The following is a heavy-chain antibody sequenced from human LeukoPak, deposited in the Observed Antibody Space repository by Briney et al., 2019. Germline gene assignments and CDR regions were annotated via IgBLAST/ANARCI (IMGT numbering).Heavy chain of an antibody. Sequence: KPGGSLRLSCAASGFTFSNYYMSWIRQAPGKGLEWVSYISGSSGSTNYADSVMGRFTISRDNGKNSLYLQMNSLRAEDTAVYYCARDQGENYDGSGYYPYWGQGTLATVSS. D-gene: IGHD3-22*01. CDR1: GFTFSNYY. CDR2: ISGSSGST. CDR3: ARDQGENYDGSGYYPY. J-gene: IGHJ4*02. V-gene: IGHV3-11*06.